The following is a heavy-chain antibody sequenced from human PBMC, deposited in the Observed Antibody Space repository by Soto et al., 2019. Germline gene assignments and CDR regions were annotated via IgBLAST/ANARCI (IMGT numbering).Heavy chain of an antibody. V-gene: IGHV3-23*01. J-gene: IGHJ4*01. D-gene: IGHD6-6*01. CDR1: GFTFSSYA. Sequence: EVQLLESGGGLVQPGGSLRLSCAASGFTFSSYAMSWVRQAPWKGLGWVSGISGSGVSTYYADSVKGRFTISRDNSKSTLYLQMNSLRAEDTAVYYCAKDRERIATRSIDYWGQGTLVTVSS. CDR3: AKDRERIATRSIDY. CDR2: ISGSGVST.